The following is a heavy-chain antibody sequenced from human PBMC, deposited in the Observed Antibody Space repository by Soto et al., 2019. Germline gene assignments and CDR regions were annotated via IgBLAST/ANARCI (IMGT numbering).Heavy chain of an antibody. Sequence: GESLKISCKGSGYSFTSYWISWVRQMPGKGLEWMGRIDPSDSYTNYSPSFQGHVTISADKSISTAYLQWSSLKASDTAMYYCALTYYYGSGSYFPFDYWGQGTLVTVSS. CDR2: IDPSDSYT. CDR3: ALTYYYGSGSYFPFDY. J-gene: IGHJ4*02. V-gene: IGHV5-10-1*01. CDR1: GYSFTSYW. D-gene: IGHD3-10*01.